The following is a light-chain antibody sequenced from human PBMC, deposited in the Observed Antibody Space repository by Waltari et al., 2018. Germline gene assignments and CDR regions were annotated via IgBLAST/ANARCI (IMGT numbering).Light chain of an antibody. J-gene: IGLJ2*01. V-gene: IGLV2-23*01. CDR1: SSDVGNYNL. CDR3: FSYAGRATGV. Sequence: QSALTQPASVSGSPGQSLTITCPGTSSDVGNYNLVPWYQHHPGQAPKLIIYEGSQRPSGVSDRFSGSKSGNTASLTISGLQAEDEADYYCFSYAGRATGVFGGGTKLTVL. CDR2: EGS.